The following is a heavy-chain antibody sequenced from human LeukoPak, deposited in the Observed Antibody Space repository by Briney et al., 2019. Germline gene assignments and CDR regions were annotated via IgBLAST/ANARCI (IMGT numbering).Heavy chain of an antibody. CDR1: QFSVSINF. J-gene: IGHJ4*02. CDR3: ARRVVGATSVDYFDH. D-gene: IGHD1-26*01. V-gene: IGHV3-66*04. Sequence: PGGSLRLSCEASQFSVSINFMSWVRQTPGKGLEWVSVISSGGTTYYADSVKGRFTISRDNSKNTVSLQMNSLRAEDTAIYYCARRVVGATSVDYFDHWGQGTLVTVSA. CDR2: ISSGGTT.